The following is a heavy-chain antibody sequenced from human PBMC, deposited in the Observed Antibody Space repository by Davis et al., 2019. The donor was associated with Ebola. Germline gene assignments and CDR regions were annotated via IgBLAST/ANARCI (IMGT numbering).Heavy chain of an antibody. Sequence: ASVKVSCKASGYTFSSYGLNWVRQAPGQGLEWLGWISVYNGNTNYAQKVQGRVTMTTDTSTNTAYMELRSLRSDDTAVYFCARDTAMIRGPSWFDPWGQGTLVTVSS. D-gene: IGHD3-22*01. CDR2: ISVYNGNT. CDR1: GYTFSSYG. CDR3: ARDTAMIRGPSWFDP. J-gene: IGHJ5*02. V-gene: IGHV1-18*01.